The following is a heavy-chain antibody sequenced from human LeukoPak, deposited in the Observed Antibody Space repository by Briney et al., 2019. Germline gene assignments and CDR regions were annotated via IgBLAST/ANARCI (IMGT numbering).Heavy chain of an antibody. CDR3: AKSGAPPLWYFDY. J-gene: IGHJ4*02. CDR1: GFTFSSYA. V-gene: IGHV3-23*01. Sequence: GGSLRLSCAASGFTFSSYAMSWVRQAPGKGLEWVSVVSGSGGSTYYADSVKGRFTISRDNSKNTLYLQMNSLRAEDTAVYYCAKSGAPPLWYFDYWGQGTLVTVSS. CDR2: VSGSGGST. D-gene: IGHD2-21*01.